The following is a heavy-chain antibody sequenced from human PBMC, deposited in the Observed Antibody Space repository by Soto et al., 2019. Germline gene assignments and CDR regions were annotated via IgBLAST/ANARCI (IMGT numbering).Heavy chain of an antibody. V-gene: IGHV3-49*03. D-gene: IGHD2-2*02. CDR1: GFTFGDYA. CDR3: TRDDGVIVVVPAAISNAFDI. CDR2: IRSKAYGGTT. Sequence: GGSLRLSCTASGFTFGDYAMSWFRQAPGKGLEWVGFIRSKAYGGTTEYAASVKGRFTISRDDSKSIAYLQMNSLKTEDTAVYYCTRDDGVIVVVPAAISNAFDIWGQGTMVTVSS. J-gene: IGHJ3*02.